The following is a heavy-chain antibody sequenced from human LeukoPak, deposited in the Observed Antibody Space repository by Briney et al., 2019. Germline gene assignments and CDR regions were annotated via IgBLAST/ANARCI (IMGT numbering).Heavy chain of an antibody. Sequence: GGSLRLSCAASGFTVSSNYMSWVRQAPGKGLEWVSVIYSSERTYYAESVQGRFTVFRDDSENAIYLQMDSLRAEDTAVYYCAREAYYHDTTGRFDLWGQGTLVTVSS. CDR1: GFTVSSNY. V-gene: IGHV3-53*01. CDR3: AREAYYHDTTGRFDL. D-gene: IGHD3-22*01. CDR2: IYSSERT. J-gene: IGHJ4*02.